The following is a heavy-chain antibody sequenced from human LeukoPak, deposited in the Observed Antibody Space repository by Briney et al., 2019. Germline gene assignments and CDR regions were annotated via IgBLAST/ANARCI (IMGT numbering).Heavy chain of an antibody. Sequence: SRGSLRLSCAASGFTFSSHSMNWVRQAPGKGLEWVSYISSGRTIIHYADSVKGRFTISRDDAKNSLYLQMNSLRAEDTAVYYCAKVPRQHDNWFDPWGQGTLVTVSS. CDR3: AKVPRQHDNWFDP. CDR2: ISSGRTII. D-gene: IGHD6-13*01. J-gene: IGHJ5*02. CDR1: GFTFSSHS. V-gene: IGHV3-48*01.